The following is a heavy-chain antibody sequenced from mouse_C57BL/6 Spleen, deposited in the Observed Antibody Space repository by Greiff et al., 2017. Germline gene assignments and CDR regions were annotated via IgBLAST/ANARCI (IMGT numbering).Heavy chain of an antibody. Sequence: DVQLQESGPGLVKPSQSLSLTCSVTGYSITSGYYWYWIRQFPGNKLEWLGYISYDGSNNYNPSLKNRITITRDTSKNQFFLKLNSVTTEDTATYYCARGIYYYGSSDGDDWGPGTSVTVAS. CDR2: ISYDGSN. CDR3: ARGIYYYGSSDGDD. V-gene: IGHV3-6*01. CDR1: GYSITSGYY. J-gene: IGHJ4*01. D-gene: IGHD1-1*01.